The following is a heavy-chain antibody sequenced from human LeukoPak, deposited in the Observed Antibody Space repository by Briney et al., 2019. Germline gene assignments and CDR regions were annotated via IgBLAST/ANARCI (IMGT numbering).Heavy chain of an antibody. V-gene: IGHV3-30-3*01. J-gene: IGHJ4*02. CDR3: ARDIYGSGSYLFDY. CDR2: ISYDGSNK. CDR1: GFTFTSYA. Sequence: GGSLRLSCAASGFTFTSYALRSVRQAPGKGLGWVAVISYDGSNKYYADSVKGRFTISRDNSKNTLYLQMSNLRAEDTAVYYCARDIYGSGSYLFDYWGQGTLVTVSS. D-gene: IGHD3-10*01.